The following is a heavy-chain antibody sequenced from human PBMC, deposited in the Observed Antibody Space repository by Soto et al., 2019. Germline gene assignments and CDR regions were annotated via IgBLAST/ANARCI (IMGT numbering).Heavy chain of an antibody. J-gene: IGHJ4*02. CDR1: GDSVSSNTAA. CDR3: ARDGNARPYCFDF. V-gene: IGHV6-1*01. Sequence: QVHLQQSGPGLVKPSQTLSLTCAISGDSVSSNTAAWNWIRQSPSRGLEWLGRTYYRSKWYNDYEVSVESRITINPDTSTNQFSLQLNSVTPDDTAVYYCARDGNARPYCFDFWGQGTLVTVSS. CDR2: TYYRSKWYN.